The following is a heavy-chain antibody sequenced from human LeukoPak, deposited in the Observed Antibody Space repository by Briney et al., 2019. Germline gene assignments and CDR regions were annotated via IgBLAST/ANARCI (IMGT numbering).Heavy chain of an antibody. Sequence: GASVKVSCKASGYTFTGYYMHWVRQAPGQGLEWMGWINPNSGGTNYAQKFQGRVTMTRDTSISTAYMELSRLRSDDTAVYYCARPHRYCSGGSCYLGAWGQGTLVTVSS. CDR1: GYTFTGYY. J-gene: IGHJ4*02. CDR2: INPNSGGT. D-gene: IGHD2-15*01. CDR3: ARPHRYCSGGSCYLGA. V-gene: IGHV1-2*02.